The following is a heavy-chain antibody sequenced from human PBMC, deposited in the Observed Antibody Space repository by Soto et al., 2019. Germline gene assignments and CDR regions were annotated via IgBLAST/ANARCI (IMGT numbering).Heavy chain of an antibody. D-gene: IGHD6-6*01. CDR3: ATGGSSSPLAY. CDR2: MSPNSESK. J-gene: IGHJ4*02. V-gene: IGHV1-8*01. CDR1: GYTFTNFD. Sequence: ASVKVSCKTSGYTFTNFDVNWVRQAAGQGLEWMGWMSPNSESKGYAQKFQGRLSMTRDTSITTAYMELSSLTSEDTAVYYCATGGSSSPLAYWGQGTLVTVYS.